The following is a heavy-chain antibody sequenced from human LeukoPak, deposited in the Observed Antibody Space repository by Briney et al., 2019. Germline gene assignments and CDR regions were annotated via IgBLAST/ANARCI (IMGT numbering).Heavy chain of an antibody. J-gene: IGHJ6*04. D-gene: IGHD3-10*02. V-gene: IGHV3-48*03. CDR3: AEIGITMIGGV. CDR2: ISSSGSTI. CDR1: GFTFSSYE. Sequence: GWSLRLSCAASGFTFSSYEMNWVRQAPGKGLEGVSYISSSGSTIYYADSVKGRFTISRDNAKNSLYLQMNSLRAEDTAVYYCAEIGITMIGGVWGKGTTVTISP.